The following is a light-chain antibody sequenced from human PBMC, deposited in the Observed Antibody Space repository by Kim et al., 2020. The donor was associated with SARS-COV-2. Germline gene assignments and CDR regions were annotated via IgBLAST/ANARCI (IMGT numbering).Light chain of an antibody. CDR1: QSVTSSY. Sequence: PGERATLSCRASQSVTSSYLAWYQQKRGQAPRLLIYSASNRAPGIPVRFGGSGSGTDFTLTISGLEPEDFAVYYCQQYGTSPVTFGQGTKLEI. J-gene: IGKJ1*01. V-gene: IGKV3-20*01. CDR3: QQYGTSPVT. CDR2: SAS.